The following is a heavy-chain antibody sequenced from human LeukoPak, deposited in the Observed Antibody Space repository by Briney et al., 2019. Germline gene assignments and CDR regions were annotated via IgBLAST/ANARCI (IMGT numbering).Heavy chain of an antibody. CDR3: AKPPYYYDSSGCDY. CDR1: GFTFSSYG. CDR2: ISYDGSNK. D-gene: IGHD3-22*01. Sequence: PGRSLRLSCAASGFTFSSYGMHWVRQAPGKGLEWVAVISYDGSNKYYADSVKGRFTISRDNSKNTLYLQMNSLRAEDTAVYYCAKPPYYYDSSGCDYWGQGTLVTVSS. V-gene: IGHV3-30*18. J-gene: IGHJ4*02.